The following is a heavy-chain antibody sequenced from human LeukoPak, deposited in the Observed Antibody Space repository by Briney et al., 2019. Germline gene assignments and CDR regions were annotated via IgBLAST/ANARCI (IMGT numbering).Heavy chain of an antibody. V-gene: IGHV4-34*01. CDR1: GGSLGGYS. D-gene: IGHD2-8*02. J-gene: IGHJ4*02. CDR3: ARGGVLLGIDY. CDR2: IYHSGST. Sequence: PSETLSLTCAVYGGSLGGYSWSWIRQPPGKGLEWIGSIYHSGSTYYNPSLKSRVTISVDTSKNQFSLKLSSVTAADTAVYYCARGGVLLGIDYWGQGTLVTVSS.